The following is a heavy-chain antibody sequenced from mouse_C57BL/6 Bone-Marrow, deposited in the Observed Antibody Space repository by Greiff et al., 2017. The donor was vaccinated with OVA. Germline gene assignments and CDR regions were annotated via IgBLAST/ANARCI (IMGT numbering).Heavy chain of an antibody. CDR2: ISSGSSTI. D-gene: IGHD2-4*01. CDR3: ARTIYDYYYAMDY. Sequence: DVKLVESGGGLVKPGGSLKLSCAASGFTFSDYGMHWVRQAPETGLEWVAYISSGSSTIYYADTVKGRFTISRDNAKNTLFLQMTSLRSEDTAMYYCARTIYDYYYAMDYWGQGTSVTVSS. CDR1: GFTFSDYG. V-gene: IGHV5-17*01. J-gene: IGHJ4*01.